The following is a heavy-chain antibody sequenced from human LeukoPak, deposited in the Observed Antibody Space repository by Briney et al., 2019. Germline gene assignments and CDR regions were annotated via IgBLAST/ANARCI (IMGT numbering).Heavy chain of an antibody. Sequence: GGSLRLSCAASGFTVSSNYMSWVRQAPGKGLEWVSVIYSGGSTYYADSVKGRFTISRHNSKNTLYLQMNSLRAEDTAVYYCATRQALMHYDIWSWWYFDLWGRGTLVTVSS. CDR2: IYSGGST. V-gene: IGHV3-53*01. J-gene: IGHJ2*01. CDR1: GFTVSSNY. D-gene: IGHD3-3*01. CDR3: ATRQALMHYDIWSWWYFDL.